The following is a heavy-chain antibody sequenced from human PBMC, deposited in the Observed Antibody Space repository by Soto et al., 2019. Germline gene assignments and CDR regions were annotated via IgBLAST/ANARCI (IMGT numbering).Heavy chain of an antibody. J-gene: IGHJ6*02. Sequence: QVQLVQSGAEVKKPGSSVKVSCKASGGTFSSYAISWVRQAPGQGLEWMGGIIPIFGTANYAQKFQGRVTITADESTRTAYMELSSLRSEDTAVYYCARMVLLWFGEPKLGMDVCGQGTTVTVSS. CDR1: GGTFSSYA. V-gene: IGHV1-69*01. D-gene: IGHD3-10*01. CDR3: ARMVLLWFGEPKLGMDV. CDR2: IIPIFGTA.